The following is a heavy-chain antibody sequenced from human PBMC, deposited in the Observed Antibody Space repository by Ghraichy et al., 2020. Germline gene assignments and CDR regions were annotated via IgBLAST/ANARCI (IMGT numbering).Heavy chain of an antibody. CDR1: GFTFSSYA. CDR3: ARDRYRGYIITYYYYYMDV. D-gene: IGHD5-12*01. V-gene: IGHV3-30*04. CDR2: ISYDGSNK. J-gene: IGHJ6*03. Sequence: GGSLRLSCAASGFTFSSYAMHWVRQAPGKGLEWVAVISYDGSNKYYADSVKGRFTISRDNSKNTLYLQMNSLRAEDTAVYYCARDRYRGYIITYYYYYMDVWGKGTTVTVSS.